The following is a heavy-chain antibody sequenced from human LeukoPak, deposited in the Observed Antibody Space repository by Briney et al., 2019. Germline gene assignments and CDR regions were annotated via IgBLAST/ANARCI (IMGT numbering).Heavy chain of an antibody. Sequence: PSETLSLTCTVSGGSISSGGYYWSWIRQHPGKGLEWIGYIYYSGSTYYNPSLKSRVTISVDTSKSQFSLKLSSVTAADTAVYYCARDRGTTGDYFDYWGQGTLVTVSS. CDR3: ARDRGTTGDYFDY. J-gene: IGHJ4*02. D-gene: IGHD3-16*01. CDR1: GGSISSGGYY. CDR2: IYYSGST. V-gene: IGHV4-31*03.